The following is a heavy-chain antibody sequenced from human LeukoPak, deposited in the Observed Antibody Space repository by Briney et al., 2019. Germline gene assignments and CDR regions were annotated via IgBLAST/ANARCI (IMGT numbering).Heavy chain of an antibody. CDR2: IYYSGST. CDR1: GGSISSGDYY. D-gene: IGHD2-2*01. CDR3: ARVEYCSSTSCYFNWFDP. Sequence: PSETLSLTCTVSGGSISSGDYYWSWIRQPPGKGLEWIGYIYYSGSTYYNPSLKSRITISVDTSKNQFSLKLSSVTAADTAVYYCARVEYCSSTSCYFNWFDPWGQGTLVTVSS. J-gene: IGHJ5*02. V-gene: IGHV4-30-4*08.